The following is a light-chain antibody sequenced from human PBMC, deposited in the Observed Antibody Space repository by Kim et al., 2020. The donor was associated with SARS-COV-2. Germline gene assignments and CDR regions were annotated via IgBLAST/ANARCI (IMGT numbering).Light chain of an antibody. CDR1: QGISSA. J-gene: IGKJ5*01. V-gene: IGKV1-13*02. CDR3: QQFNSYFT. Sequence: AIQLTQSPSSLSASVGDRVTITCRASQGISSALAWYQQKPGKAPKLLIYDASSLESGVPSRFSGSGSGTDFTLTISSLQPEDFATYYCQQFNSYFTFGQETRLEIK. CDR2: DAS.